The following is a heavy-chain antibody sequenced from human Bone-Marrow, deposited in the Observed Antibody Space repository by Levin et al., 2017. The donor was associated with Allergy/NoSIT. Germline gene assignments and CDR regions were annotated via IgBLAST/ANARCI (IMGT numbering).Heavy chain of an antibody. Sequence: AASVKVSCKASGFTFSASAVWWVRQPRGQRLDWIGRIVIGSSETSYAQNFRERVTISRDTSTSTVYMEVSRLTSDDTAVYYCGADQNYDFWSGSSAVWGQGTLVTVSS. CDR2: IVIGSSET. CDR1: GFTFSASA. V-gene: IGHV1-58*01. J-gene: IGHJ4*02. D-gene: IGHD3-3*01. CDR3: GADQNYDFWSGSSAV.